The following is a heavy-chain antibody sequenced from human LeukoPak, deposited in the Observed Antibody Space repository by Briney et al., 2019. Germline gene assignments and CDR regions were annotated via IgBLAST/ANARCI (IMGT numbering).Heavy chain of an antibody. J-gene: IGHJ3*02. Sequence: SVKVSCKAAGFTFTSSAVQWVRQARGQRLEWIGWIVVGSGNTNYAQKFQERVTITRDMSTSTASMALSSLRSEDTAVYYCAAGSYDILTGPLDAFDIWGQGTMVTVSS. CDR2: IVVGSGNT. CDR1: GFTFTSSA. V-gene: IGHV1-58*01. CDR3: AAGSYDILTGPLDAFDI. D-gene: IGHD3-9*01.